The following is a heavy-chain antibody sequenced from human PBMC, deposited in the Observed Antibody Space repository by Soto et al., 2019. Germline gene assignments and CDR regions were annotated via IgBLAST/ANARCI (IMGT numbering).Heavy chain of an antibody. V-gene: IGHV4-59*01. CDR1: GGSISSYY. Sequence: SETLSLTCTVSGGSISSYYWSWIRQPPGKGLEWIGYMYYSGSTNYNPSLKSRVTISVDTSKNQFSLKLSSLTAADAAVDYCARDAGGPADYWGQGTLVTGSS. CDR2: MYYSGST. J-gene: IGHJ4*02. D-gene: IGHD2-15*01. CDR3: ARDAGGPADY.